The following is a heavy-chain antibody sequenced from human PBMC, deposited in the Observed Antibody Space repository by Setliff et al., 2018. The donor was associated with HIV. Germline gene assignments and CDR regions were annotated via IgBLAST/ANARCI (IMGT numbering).Heavy chain of an antibody. CDR3: ATLDPSGGNFLAY. CDR2: IHASGKA. V-gene: IGHV4-61*01. D-gene: IGHD2-21*02. CDR1: GGSVSTSSYY. J-gene: IGHJ4*02. Sequence: SETLSLTCTVSGGSVSTSSYYWSWIRQSPGKGLEWIGYIHASGKANYNPSLKSRVTISLDTSKMQFSLRLTSVTAADTAVYYCATLDPSGGNFLAYWGQGTLVTVSS.